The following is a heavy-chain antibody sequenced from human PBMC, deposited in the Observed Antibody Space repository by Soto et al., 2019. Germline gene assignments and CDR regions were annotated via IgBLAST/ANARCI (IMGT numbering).Heavy chain of an antibody. V-gene: IGHV3-30*18. CDR1: GFPFSSYC. Sequence: PGGSLRLSCAASGFPFSSYCMHWVRQAPGKGLEWVAVISYDGSNKYYADSVKGRFTISRDNSKNTLYLQMNSLRAEDTAVYYCGYDSSGWGAFDIWGQGTMVTVSS. CDR2: ISYDGSNK. J-gene: IGHJ3*02. D-gene: IGHD3-22*01. CDR3: GYDSSGWGAFDI.